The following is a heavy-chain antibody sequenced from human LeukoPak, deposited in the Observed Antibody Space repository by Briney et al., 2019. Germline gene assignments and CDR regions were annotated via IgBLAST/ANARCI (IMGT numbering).Heavy chain of an antibody. V-gene: IGHV1-69*06. CDR1: GGTFSSYA. CDR2: IIPIFGTA. J-gene: IGHJ6*02. Sequence: SVKVSCKASGGTFSSYAISWVRQAPGQGLEWMGGIIPIFGTANYAQKFQGRVTMTEDTSTDTAYMELSSLRSEDTAVYYCATTSRGVSYYYGMDVWGQGTTVTVSS. D-gene: IGHD1-14*01. CDR3: ATTSRGVSYYYGMDV.